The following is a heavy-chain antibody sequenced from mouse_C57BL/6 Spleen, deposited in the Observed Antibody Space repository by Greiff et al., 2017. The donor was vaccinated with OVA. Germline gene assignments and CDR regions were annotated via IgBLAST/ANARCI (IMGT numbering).Heavy chain of an antibody. CDR1: GYTFTGYW. V-gene: IGHV1-9*01. J-gene: IGHJ2*01. Sequence: QVQLQQSGAELMKPGASVKLSCKATGYTFTGYWIEWVKQRPGHGLEWIGEILPGSGSTNYNEKFKGKATFTADTSSNTAYMQLSSLTTEDSASYYCARTDYGSSWDFDYWGQGTTLTVSS. CDR2: ILPGSGST. CDR3: ARTDYGSSWDFDY. D-gene: IGHD1-1*01.